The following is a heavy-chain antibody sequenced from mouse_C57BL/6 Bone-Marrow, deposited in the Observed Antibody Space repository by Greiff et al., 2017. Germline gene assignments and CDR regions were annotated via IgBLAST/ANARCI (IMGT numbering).Heavy chain of an antibody. D-gene: IGHD1-1*01. CDR3: ARCDTTVVARKDY. CDR2: IDPSDSYT. V-gene: IGHV1-50*01. J-gene: IGHJ2*01. CDR1: GYTFTSYW. Sequence: QVQLQQPGAELVKPGASVKLSCKASGYTFTSYWMQWVKQRPGQGLEWIGEIDPSDSYTNYNQKFKGKATLTVDTSSSTAYMQLSSLTSEDSAVYYCARCDTTVVARKDYWGQGTTLTVSS.